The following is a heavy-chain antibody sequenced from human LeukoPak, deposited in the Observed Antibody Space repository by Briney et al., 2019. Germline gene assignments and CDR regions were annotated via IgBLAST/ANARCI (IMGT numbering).Heavy chain of an antibody. J-gene: IGHJ4*02. Sequence: GRSLRLSCAASGFTFSSYAMHWVRQAPGKGLQWLALTSDDGSAKYYADSVEGRFTISRDNSKNTLYLQMNSLRAEDTAVHYCARDHGDYGWFDYWGQGTLVTVSS. CDR3: ARDHGDYGWFDY. CDR2: TSDDGSAK. V-gene: IGHV3-30-3*01. CDR1: GFTFSSYA. D-gene: IGHD4-17*01.